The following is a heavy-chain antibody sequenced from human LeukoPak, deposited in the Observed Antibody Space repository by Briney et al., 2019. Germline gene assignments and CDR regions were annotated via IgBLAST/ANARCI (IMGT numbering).Heavy chain of an antibody. V-gene: IGHV2-5*02. CDR3: AQPKGGSSSWYFDY. D-gene: IGHD6-13*01. Sequence: SGPTLVNPTQTLTLTCTFSGFSLSTSGVGVGWIRRPPGKALEWLALIYWDDDKRYSPSLKSRLTITKDTSKNQVVLTMTNMDPVDTATYYCAQPKGGSSSWYFDYWGQGTLVTVSS. CDR2: IYWDDDK. CDR1: GFSLSTSGVG. J-gene: IGHJ4*02.